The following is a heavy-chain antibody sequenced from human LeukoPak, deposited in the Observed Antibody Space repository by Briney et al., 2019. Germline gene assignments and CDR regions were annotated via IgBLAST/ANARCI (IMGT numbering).Heavy chain of an antibody. D-gene: IGHD3-10*01. V-gene: IGHV4-59*01. CDR3: ARTVSKRVLLWFGESNWFDP. J-gene: IGHJ5*02. Sequence: SETLSLTCTVSGGSISSYYWSWIRQPPGKGLEWIGYIYYSGSTNYNPSLKSRVTISVDTYKNQFSLKLSSVTAADTAVYYCARTVSKRVLLWFGESNWFDPWGQGTLVTVSS. CDR1: GGSISSYY. CDR2: IYYSGST.